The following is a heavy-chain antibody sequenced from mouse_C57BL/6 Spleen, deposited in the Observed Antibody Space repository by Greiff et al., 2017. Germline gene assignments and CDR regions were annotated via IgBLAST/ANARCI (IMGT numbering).Heavy chain of an antibody. CDR1: GFTFTDYY. V-gene: IGHV7-3*01. CDR2: IRNKANGYTT. D-gene: IGHD3-2*02. CDR3: ARYLYSSGSHWFAY. Sequence: EVKLVESGGGLVQPGGSLSLSCAASGFTFTDYYMSWVRQPPGKALEWLGFIRNKANGYTTEYSASVKGRFTISRDNSQSILYLQMNALRAENSATYSCARYLYSSGSHWFAYWGQGTLVTVSA. J-gene: IGHJ3*01.